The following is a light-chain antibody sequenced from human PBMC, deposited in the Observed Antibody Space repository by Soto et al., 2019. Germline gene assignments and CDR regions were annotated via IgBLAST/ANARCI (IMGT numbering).Light chain of an antibody. Sequence: DIQMTQSPSSLSASVGDRVTITCRASQSISNYLNWYQQKPGKAPKLLIYAASSLQSGVPSRFSGSGSGTDFTLTISSLQPEDFATYYCQQSYSSTRLTFGGGTKVEIK. CDR1: QSISNY. V-gene: IGKV1-39*01. CDR3: QQSYSSTRLT. CDR2: AAS. J-gene: IGKJ4*01.